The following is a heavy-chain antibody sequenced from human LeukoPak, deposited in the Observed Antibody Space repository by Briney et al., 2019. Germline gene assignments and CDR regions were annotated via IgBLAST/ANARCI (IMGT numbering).Heavy chain of an antibody. CDR1: GFTFSSHG. CDR2: IRHDGHTE. J-gene: IGHJ6*03. CDR3: AKRGYSSPYYYMDV. D-gene: IGHD6-13*01. V-gene: IGHV3-30*02. Sequence: GGSLRLSCAPSGFTFSSHGMHWVRQAPGKGLDWVAFIRHDGHTEYYADSVKGRFTISGDNSEDTLYLQMNSLRAEDTAVYFCAKRGYSSPYYYMDVWGKGTTVTVSS.